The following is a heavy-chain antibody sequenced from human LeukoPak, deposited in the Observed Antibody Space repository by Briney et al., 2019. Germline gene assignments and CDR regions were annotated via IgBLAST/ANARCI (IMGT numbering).Heavy chain of an antibody. J-gene: IGHJ4*02. CDR1: GVSTTNGIYY. V-gene: IGHV4-39*01. Sequence: SETLSLTCTVSGVSTTNGIYYWAWLRQSPGTGLEWLGSVHNVGSTYYNLSLRSRVTMSIDTSKNQFSLRLNSVTAADTAVYYCARHAEYNSGWHFYLDHWGQGILVTVSS. CDR2: VHNVGST. D-gene: IGHD6-19*01. CDR3: ARHAEYNSGWHFYLDH.